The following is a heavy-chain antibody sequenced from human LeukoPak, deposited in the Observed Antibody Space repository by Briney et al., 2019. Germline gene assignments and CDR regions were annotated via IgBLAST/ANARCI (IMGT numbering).Heavy chain of an antibody. CDR3: AKVRVAAAGYFDY. CDR2: ISGSGGST. V-gene: IGHV3-23*01. Sequence: PGGSLRLSCAASGFTISSYAMSWVRQAPGKGLEWVSAISGSGGSTYYADSVKGRFTISRDNSKNTLYLQMNSLRAEDTAVYYCAKVRVAAAGYFDYWGQRTLVTVSS. D-gene: IGHD6-13*01. CDR1: GFTISSYA. J-gene: IGHJ4*02.